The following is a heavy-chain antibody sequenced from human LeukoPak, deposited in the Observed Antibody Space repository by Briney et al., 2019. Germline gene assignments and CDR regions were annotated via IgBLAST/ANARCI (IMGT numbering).Heavy chain of an antibody. Sequence: GGSLRLSCAASGFTFSSYEMNWVRQAPGKGLEWVSYISSSGSTIYYADSVKGRFTISRDNAKNSLYLQMNSLRPEDTAVYYCARGLERGFDYWGQGTLVTVSS. J-gene: IGHJ4*02. CDR2: ISSSGSTI. V-gene: IGHV3-48*03. D-gene: IGHD1-1*01. CDR1: GFTFSSYE. CDR3: ARGLERGFDY.